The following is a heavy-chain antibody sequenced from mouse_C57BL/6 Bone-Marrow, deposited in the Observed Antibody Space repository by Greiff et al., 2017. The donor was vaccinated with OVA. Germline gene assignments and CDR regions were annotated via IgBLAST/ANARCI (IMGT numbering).Heavy chain of an antibody. CDR3: ARGREGYAFDY. J-gene: IGHJ2*01. D-gene: IGHD2-2*01. V-gene: IGHV1-64*01. CDR1: GYTFTRYW. CDR2: IHPNSGST. Sequence: QVQLQQPGAELVKPGASVKLSCKASGYTFTRYWMHWVKQRPGQGLEWIGMIHPNSGSTNYNEKFKSKATLTVDKSSSTAYMQLSSLTSEDSAVYDCARGREGYAFDYWGQGTTLTVSS.